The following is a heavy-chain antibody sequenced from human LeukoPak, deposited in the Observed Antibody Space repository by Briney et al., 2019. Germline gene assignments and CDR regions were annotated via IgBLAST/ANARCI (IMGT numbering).Heavy chain of an antibody. J-gene: IGHJ5*02. D-gene: IGHD2-2*01. CDR2: IGGSGSST. V-gene: IGHV3-23*01. CDR3: AKGCNSASCSDSRWFDP. Sequence: PGGSLRLSCAASGFTLSSYAMSWVRQAPGKGLEWVSAIGGSGSSTFYANSVKGRFTISRDNSKNTLYLQMSSQRAEDTAVYYCAKGCNSASCSDSRWFDPWGQGTLVTVSS. CDR1: GFTLSSYA.